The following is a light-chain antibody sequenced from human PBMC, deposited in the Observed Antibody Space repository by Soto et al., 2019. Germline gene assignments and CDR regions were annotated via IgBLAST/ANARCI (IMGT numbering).Light chain of an antibody. V-gene: IGLV2-23*01. CDR1: SSDVGSYSL. Sequence: QSVLTQPASVSGSPGQSITISCTGTSSDVGSYSLVSWYQQHPGKAPKLMIYEGSKRPSGVSNRFSGSKSGNTASLTISGLQAEDEADYCCCSYAGTDTYVFGTGTKVTVL. J-gene: IGLJ1*01. CDR2: EGS. CDR3: CSYAGTDTYV.